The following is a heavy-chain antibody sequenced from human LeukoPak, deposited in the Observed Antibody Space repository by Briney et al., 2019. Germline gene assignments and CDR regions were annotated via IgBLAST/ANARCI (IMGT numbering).Heavy chain of an antibody. J-gene: IGHJ4*02. Sequence: PSETLSLTCTVSGGSISPYFWSWIRQPPGKGLEWIGYIYTDGSTKYNPSLKSRVTISLDTSKNQFSLKLSSVTAADTAVYYCARRQTYFDYWGQGTLDTVSS. CDR2: IYTDGST. V-gene: IGHV4-4*09. CDR3: ARRQTYFDY. CDR1: GGSISPYF.